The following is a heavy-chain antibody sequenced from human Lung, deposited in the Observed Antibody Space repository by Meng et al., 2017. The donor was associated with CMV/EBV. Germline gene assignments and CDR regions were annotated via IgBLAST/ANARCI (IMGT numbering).Heavy chain of an antibody. J-gene: IGHJ3*02. Sequence: GESLKISCAASGFTFSSYSMNWVRQAPGKGLEWVSSISSSSSYIYYADSVKGRFTISRDNAKNSLYLQMNSLRAEDTAVYYCARDGSFWSGYYAPVAFDIXGQGXMVTVSS. D-gene: IGHD3-3*01. V-gene: IGHV3-21*01. CDR3: ARDGSFWSGYYAPVAFDI. CDR1: GFTFSSYS. CDR2: ISSSSSYI.